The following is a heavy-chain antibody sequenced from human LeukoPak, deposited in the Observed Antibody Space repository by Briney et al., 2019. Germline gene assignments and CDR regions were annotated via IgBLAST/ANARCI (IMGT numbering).Heavy chain of an antibody. J-gene: IGHJ4*02. V-gene: IGHV4-59*08. D-gene: IGHD5-24*01. CDR2: IYHTGST. Sequence: SETLSLTCTVSGGSISSYYWTWIRQPPGKGLEWIGYIYHTGSTNCNPSLKGRVTISADTSKNQFSLKLSSVTAADTAMYYCARRRGDGYFDYWGLGTLVTVSS. CDR1: GGSISSYY. CDR3: ARRRGDGYFDY.